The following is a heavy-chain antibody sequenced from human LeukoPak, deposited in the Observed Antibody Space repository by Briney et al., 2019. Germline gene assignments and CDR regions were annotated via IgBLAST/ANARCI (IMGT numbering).Heavy chain of an antibody. CDR1: GFTFSSYA. CDR2: ISSNGGST. Sequence: PGGSLRLSCSASGFTFSSYAMHWVRQAPGKGLEYVSAISSNGGSTYYANSVKGRFTISRDNSKNTLYLQMGSLRAEDMAVYYCARDQGVGYSGYDLLDYWGQGTLVTVSS. D-gene: IGHD5-12*01. J-gene: IGHJ4*02. V-gene: IGHV3-64*01. CDR3: ARDQGVGYSGYDLLDY.